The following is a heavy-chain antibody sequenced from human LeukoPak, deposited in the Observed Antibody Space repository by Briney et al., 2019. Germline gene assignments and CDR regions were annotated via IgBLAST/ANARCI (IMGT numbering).Heavy chain of an antibody. CDR3: AKDPLLYRTYVLPHYFDY. Sequence: GGSLRLSCAASGFTFSSYAMSWLRQAPGRGLEWVSAISGSGGSTYYADSVKGRFTISRDNSKNTLYLQMNSLRAEDTAVYYCAKDPLLYRTYVLPHYFDYWGQGTLVTVSS. CDR1: GFTFSSYA. CDR2: ISGSGGST. J-gene: IGHJ4*02. V-gene: IGHV3-23*01. D-gene: IGHD2-15*01.